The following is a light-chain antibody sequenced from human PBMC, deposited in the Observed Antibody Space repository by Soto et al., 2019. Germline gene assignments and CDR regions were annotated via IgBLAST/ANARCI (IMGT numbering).Light chain of an antibody. Sequence: QSVLTHPASVSGSPGQSITISCTGTSSDVGGYVFVSWYQQHPGKAPKLMIYEVSNRPSGVSNRFSGSKSGNTASLTISGLQTEDEADYYCSSYTRSSTVVFGGGTKLTVL. CDR3: SSYTRSSTVV. V-gene: IGLV2-14*01. CDR1: SSDVGGYVF. J-gene: IGLJ2*01. CDR2: EVS.